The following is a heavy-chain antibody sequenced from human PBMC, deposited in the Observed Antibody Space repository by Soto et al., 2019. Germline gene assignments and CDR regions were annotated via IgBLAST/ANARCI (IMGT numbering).Heavy chain of an antibody. CDR2: IYYSGTT. J-gene: IGHJ4*02. CDR1: GGSISSYY. Sequence: SETLSLTCTVSGGSISSYYWSWIRQPPGKGLEWIGYIYYSGTTNYNFSLKSRVTISVDTSKNQFSLKLSSVTAADTAVYYCARQAFGRFDYWGQGDLVTVSS. CDR3: ARQAFGRFDY. D-gene: IGHD3-3*01. V-gene: IGHV4-59*08.